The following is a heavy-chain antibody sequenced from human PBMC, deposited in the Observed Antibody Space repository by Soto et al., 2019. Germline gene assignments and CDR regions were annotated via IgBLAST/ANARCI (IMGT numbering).Heavy chain of an antibody. V-gene: IGHV3-33*01. Sequence: SLRLSCAASGFSFSTYGMQWVRQAPGKGLEWVAEIWYDGSSDFYSDSVKGRFTISRDNAKNTLFLQMNSLRAEDTAMYYCGRGYNYADYWGQGTQVTVSS. J-gene: IGHJ4*02. CDR1: GFSFSTYG. CDR2: IWYDGSSD. D-gene: IGHD5-18*01. CDR3: GRGYNYADY.